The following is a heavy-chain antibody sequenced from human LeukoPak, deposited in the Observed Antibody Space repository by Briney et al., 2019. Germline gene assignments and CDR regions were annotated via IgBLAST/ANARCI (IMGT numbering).Heavy chain of an antibody. CDR1: GFTFSSYG. Sequence: PGRSLRLSCAASGFTFSSYGMHWVRQAPGKGLEWVAVIWYDGSNKYYADSVRGRFTISRDNSKNTLYLQMNSLRAEDTAVYYCARKWELPDYWGQGTLVTVSS. CDR3: ARKWELPDY. D-gene: IGHD1-26*01. V-gene: IGHV3-33*01. J-gene: IGHJ4*02. CDR2: IWYDGSNK.